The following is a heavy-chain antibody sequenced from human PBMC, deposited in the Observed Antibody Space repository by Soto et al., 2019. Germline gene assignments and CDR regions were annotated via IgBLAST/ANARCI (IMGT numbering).Heavy chain of an antibody. J-gene: IGHJ3*02. V-gene: IGHV3-23*01. D-gene: IGHD6-19*01. Sequence: EVQLLESGGGLVQPGGSLRLSCAASGFTFSSYAMSWVRQAPGKGLEWVSAISGSGGSTYYADSVKGRFTISRDNSKNTLYLKINSLRAEDTAVYYCAKDWESSGRYDAFDIWGQGTMVTVSS. CDR3: AKDWESSGRYDAFDI. CDR1: GFTFSSYA. CDR2: ISGSGGST.